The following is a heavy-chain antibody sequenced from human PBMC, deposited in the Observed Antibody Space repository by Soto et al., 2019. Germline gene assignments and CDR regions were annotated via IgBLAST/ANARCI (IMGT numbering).Heavy chain of an antibody. Sequence: QVTLKESGPVLVKPTETLTLTCTVSGFSLSNARVGVSWIRQPPGKALEWLAHIFPNDEKSYSTSLKSRLTIXXDXSKXQVVLTMTNMDPVDTATYYCARIGKDSSGRYGMDVWGQGTTVTVSS. D-gene: IGHD3-22*01. CDR1: GFSLSNARVG. J-gene: IGHJ6*02. V-gene: IGHV2-26*01. CDR2: IFPNDEK. CDR3: ARIGKDSSGRYGMDV.